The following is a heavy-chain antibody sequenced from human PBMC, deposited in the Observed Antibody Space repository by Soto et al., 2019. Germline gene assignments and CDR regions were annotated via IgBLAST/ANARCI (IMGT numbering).Heavy chain of an antibody. CDR3: AKDEVYCSGGSCRWRWFDP. J-gene: IGHJ5*02. Sequence: EVQLLESGGGLVQPGGSLRLSCAASGFTFSSYAMSWVRQAPGKGLEWVSAISGGGGSTYYADTVKGRFTISRDKSKNMLYQQINSLRTEDTAVYYCAKDEVYCSGGSCRWRWFDPWGQGTLVTVS. CDR1: GFTFSSYA. V-gene: IGHV3-23*01. CDR2: ISGGGGST. D-gene: IGHD2-15*01.